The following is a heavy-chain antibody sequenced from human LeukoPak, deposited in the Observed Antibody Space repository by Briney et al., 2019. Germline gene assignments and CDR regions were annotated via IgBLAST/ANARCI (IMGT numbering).Heavy chain of an antibody. V-gene: IGHV4-34*01. CDR1: GGSFSGYY. D-gene: IGHD5-18*01. CDR2: ISHSGST. Sequence: SETLSLTCAVYGGSFSGYYWSWIRQPPGKGLEWIGEISHSGSTNYNPSLKSRVTISVDTSKNQFSLKLSSVTAADTAVYYCARSIQLWLGWFDPWGQGTLVTVSS. CDR3: ARSIQLWLGWFDP. J-gene: IGHJ5*02.